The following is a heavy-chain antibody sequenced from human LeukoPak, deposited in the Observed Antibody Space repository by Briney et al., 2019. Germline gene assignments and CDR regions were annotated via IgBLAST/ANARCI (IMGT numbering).Heavy chain of an antibody. CDR2: IYYSGST. Sequence: PSETLSLTCTVSGGSISSYYWSWIRQPPGKGLEWIRYIYYSGSTNYNPSLKSRVTISVDTSKNQFSLKLSSVTAADTAVYYCARKDGRDSSGYYTYFDYWGQGTLVTVSS. V-gene: IGHV4-59*01. J-gene: IGHJ4*02. D-gene: IGHD3-22*01. CDR3: ARKDGRDSSGYYTYFDY. CDR1: GGSISSYY.